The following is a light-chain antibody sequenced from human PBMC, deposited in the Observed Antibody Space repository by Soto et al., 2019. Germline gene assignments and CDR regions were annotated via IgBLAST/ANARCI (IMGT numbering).Light chain of an antibody. Sequence: QLVLTQPPSASGTPGQRVTSSCSGSSSNIGSNYVFWYQHLPGTAPKLLIYRNNQRPSGVPDRFSGSKSCTSASLAISGLGSEDETDYYCAAWDDSLSGVVFGGGTKLTVL. J-gene: IGLJ2*01. CDR3: AAWDDSLSGVV. CDR2: RNN. CDR1: SSNIGSNY. V-gene: IGLV1-47*01.